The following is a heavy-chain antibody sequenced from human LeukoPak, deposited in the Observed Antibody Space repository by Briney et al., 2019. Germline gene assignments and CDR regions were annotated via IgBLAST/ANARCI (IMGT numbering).Heavy chain of an antibody. J-gene: IGHJ6*03. CDR1: GFTFDDYA. V-gene: IGHV3-9*01. Sequence: GRSLRLSCAASGFTFDDYAMHWVRQAPGKGLEWVSGISWNSFTIGYADSVKGRFTISRDNAKNSLYLQMNSLRVEDTALYYCAKDIGRVDTASTYMDVWGKGTTVTISS. CDR2: ISWNSFTI. D-gene: IGHD5-18*01. CDR3: AKDIGRVDTASTYMDV.